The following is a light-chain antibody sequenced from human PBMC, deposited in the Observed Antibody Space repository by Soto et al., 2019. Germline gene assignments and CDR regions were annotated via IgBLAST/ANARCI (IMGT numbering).Light chain of an antibody. CDR1: QGISSY. CDR2: AAS. CDR3: QQLKSYLIT. Sequence: DIQLTQSPSFLSASVGDRVTITCRASQGISSYLAWYQQKPGKDPKLLIYAASTLQSGVPSRFSGSGSGTAFTLTISSLQPEDFATYYCQQLKSYLITFGQGTRLEIK. J-gene: IGKJ5*01. V-gene: IGKV1-9*01.